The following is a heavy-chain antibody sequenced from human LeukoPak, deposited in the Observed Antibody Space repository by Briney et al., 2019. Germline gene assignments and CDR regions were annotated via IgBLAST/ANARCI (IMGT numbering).Heavy chain of an antibody. CDR1: GFTFSAYA. CDR2: IHGGGGSA. V-gene: IGHV3-23*01. Sequence: GGSLRLSCTASGFTFSAYAMMWVRQAPGKGPEWVSAIHGGGGSAFYADSVKGRFTISRDNSKNTLYLRMNSPRAEDTAVYCCAKAGGWTSNWFDPWGQGTLVTVSS. D-gene: IGHD6-19*01. J-gene: IGHJ5*02. CDR3: AKAGGWTSNWFDP.